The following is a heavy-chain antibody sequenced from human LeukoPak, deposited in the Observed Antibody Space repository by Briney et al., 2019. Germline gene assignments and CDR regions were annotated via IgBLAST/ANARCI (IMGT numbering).Heavy chain of an antibody. Sequence: PGGSLRLSCEASGFTFSTFTMSWVRQAPGKGLEWVSGISGSGDKTYYADSVKGRFTISRDNFKNTLYLQMHSLRDEDTAVYFCAREDYDSSGHYYFDYWGQGTLVTVSS. V-gene: IGHV3-23*01. CDR2: ISGSGDKT. CDR3: AREDYDSSGHYYFDY. J-gene: IGHJ4*02. CDR1: GFTFSTFT. D-gene: IGHD3-22*01.